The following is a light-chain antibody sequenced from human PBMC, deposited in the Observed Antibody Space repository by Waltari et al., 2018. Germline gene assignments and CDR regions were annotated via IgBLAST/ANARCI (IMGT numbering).Light chain of an antibody. V-gene: IGKV4-1*01. CDR2: WAS. Sequence: DIVMTQSPDSLALSLGERATINCKSSQIVLSSSNNRNYLAWYQQKPGQRPKLLIYWASTRDSGVPDRFSASGSGTDFTLTISSLQAEDVAVYYCQQYYITPRTFGQGTKVEIK. CDR3: QQYYITPRT. J-gene: IGKJ1*01. CDR1: QIVLSSSNNRNY.